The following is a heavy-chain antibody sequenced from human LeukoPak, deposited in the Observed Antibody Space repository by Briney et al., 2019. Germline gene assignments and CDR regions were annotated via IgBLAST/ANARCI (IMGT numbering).Heavy chain of an antibody. CDR1: GGTFSSYA. CDR3: AREKYSGYDSLCFDY. J-gene: IGHJ4*02. D-gene: IGHD5-12*01. Sequence: ASVKVSCKASGGTFSSYAISWVRQAPGQGLEWMGGIIPIFGTANYAQKFQGRGTITADESTSTAYMELSSLRSEDTAVYYCAREKYSGYDSLCFDYWGQGTLVTVSS. CDR2: IIPIFGTA. V-gene: IGHV1-69*13.